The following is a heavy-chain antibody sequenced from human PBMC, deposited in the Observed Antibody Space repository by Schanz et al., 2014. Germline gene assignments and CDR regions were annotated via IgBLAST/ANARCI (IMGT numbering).Heavy chain of an antibody. D-gene: IGHD4-17*01. V-gene: IGHV1-8*02. CDR1: RSTFSSYT. Sequence: QVQLVQSGAEVKKPGSSVKVSCKAPRSTFSSYTISWVRQAPGQGLEWVGWISPYTGNTHYFDKMEGRVTMTRNTCISTAYMELSSLRSEDTAVYYCARTTFGKGKTYLGDYHYYHYMDVWGNGTTVTVSS. J-gene: IGHJ6*03. CDR3: ARTTFGKGKTYLGDYHYYHYMDV. CDR2: ISPYTGNT.